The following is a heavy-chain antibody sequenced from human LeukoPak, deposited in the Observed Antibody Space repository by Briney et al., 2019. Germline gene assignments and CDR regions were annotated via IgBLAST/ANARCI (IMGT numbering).Heavy chain of an antibody. Sequence: ASVKVSCKASGYTFTSYDINWVRQATGQGLEWMGWMNPNSGNTGYAQKFQGRVTMTRNTSISTAYMELSSLRSEDTAVYYCAGGGRSVTDFDYWGQGTLVTVSS. CDR2: MNPNSGNT. CDR1: GYTFTSYD. V-gene: IGHV1-8*01. D-gene: IGHD4-17*01. CDR3: AGGGRSVTDFDY. J-gene: IGHJ4*02.